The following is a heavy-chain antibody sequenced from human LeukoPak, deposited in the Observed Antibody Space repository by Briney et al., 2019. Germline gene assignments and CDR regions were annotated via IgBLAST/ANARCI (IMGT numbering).Heavy chain of an antibody. J-gene: IGHJ6*03. CDR3: ARRSEFGVLYYMDV. CDR2: ISGSSGTI. CDR1: GFTFSTYS. V-gene: IGHV3-48*01. Sequence: GGPLRLSCAASGFTFSTYSMNWVRQAPGKGLEGVSYISGSSGTIYYADSVNGRFTISRDNAKNSLYLQMNSLRAEDTAVYYCARRSEFGVLYYMDVWGKGTTVTVSS. D-gene: IGHD3-16*01.